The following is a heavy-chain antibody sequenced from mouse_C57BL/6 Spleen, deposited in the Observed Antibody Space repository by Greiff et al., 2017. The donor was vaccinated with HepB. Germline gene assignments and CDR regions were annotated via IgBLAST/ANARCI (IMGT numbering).Heavy chain of an antibody. J-gene: IGHJ4*01. D-gene: IGHD2-3*01. CDR3: AIGAGGYYDVFIDY. V-gene: IGHV1-22*01. CDR1: GYTFTDYN. CDR2: INPNNGGT. Sequence: EVQLQQSGPELVKPGASVKMSCKASGYTFTDYNMHWVKQSHGKSLEWIGYINPNNGGTSYNQKFKGKATLTVNKSSSTAYMELRSLTSEDSAVYYCAIGAGGYYDVFIDYWGQGTSVTVSS.